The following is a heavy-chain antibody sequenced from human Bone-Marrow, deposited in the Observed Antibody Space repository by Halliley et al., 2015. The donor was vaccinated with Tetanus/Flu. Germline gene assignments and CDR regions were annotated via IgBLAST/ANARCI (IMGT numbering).Heavy chain of an antibody. CDR2: IIPYGNI. CDR1: GGSFGDSGYY. J-gene: IGHJ5*02. CDR3: ARGHRVSNGWGTYYNYGMDA. Sequence: GLVKPSETLTLTCAVYGGSFGDSGYYWNWCRQPPGKGLEWIGEIIPYGNINYNQSLQSRVTISVDTSKNQFSLKLSSVSAADTAVYYCARGHRVSNGWGTYYNYGMDAWGQGTLVIVSS. D-gene: IGHD6-19*01. V-gene: IGHV4-34*01.